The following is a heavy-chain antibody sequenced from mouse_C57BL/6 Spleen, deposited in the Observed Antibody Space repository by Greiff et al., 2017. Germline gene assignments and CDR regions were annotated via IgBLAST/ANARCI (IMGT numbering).Heavy chain of an antibody. Sequence: EVKLVESGGGLVKPGGSLKLSCAASGFTFSSYAMSWVRQTPEKRLEWVATISDGGSYTYYPDNVKGRFTITRDNAKNNLYLQMSHLKSEDTAMYYCARDSSGTFAYWGQGT. V-gene: IGHV5-4*01. D-gene: IGHD3-2*02. CDR3: ARDSSGTFAY. CDR1: GFTFSSYA. J-gene: IGHJ3*01. CDR2: ISDGGSYT.